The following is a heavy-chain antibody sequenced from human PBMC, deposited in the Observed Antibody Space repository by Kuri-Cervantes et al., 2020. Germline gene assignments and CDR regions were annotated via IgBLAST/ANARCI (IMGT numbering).Heavy chain of an antibody. J-gene: IGHJ3*02. D-gene: IGHD3-22*01. V-gene: IGHV4-59*08. CDR2: IYYSGST. Sequence: SETLSLTCTVSGGSIINYYWSWIRQPPGKGLEWIGYIYYSGSTNYNPSLKSRVTISVDTSKNQFSLKLSSVTAADTAVYYCARGPYYYDSSGYPTSHAFDIWGQGTMVTVSS. CDR3: ARGPYYYDSSGYPTSHAFDI. CDR1: GGSIINYY.